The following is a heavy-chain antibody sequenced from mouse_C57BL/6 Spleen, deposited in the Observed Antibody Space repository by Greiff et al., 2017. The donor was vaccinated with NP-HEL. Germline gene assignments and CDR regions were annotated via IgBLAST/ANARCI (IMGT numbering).Heavy chain of an antibody. CDR3: AKSDYYGSSYGYFGV. D-gene: IGHD1-1*01. V-gene: IGHV1-80*01. Sequence: VKLMESGAELVKPGASVKISCKASGYAFSSYWMNWVKQRPGKGLEWIGQIYPGDGDTNYNGKFKGKATLTADKSSSTAYMQPSSLTSEDSAVYSCAKSDYYGSSYGYFGVRGTGPTVTV. CDR2: IYPGDGDT. J-gene: IGHJ1*03. CDR1: GYAFSSYW.